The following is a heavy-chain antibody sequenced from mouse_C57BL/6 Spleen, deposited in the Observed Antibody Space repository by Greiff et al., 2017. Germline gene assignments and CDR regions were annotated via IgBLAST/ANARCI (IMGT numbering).Heavy chain of an antibody. CDR3: ARQTTAYAMDY. D-gene: IGHD1-2*01. J-gene: IGHJ4*01. CDR2: ISSGGSYT. V-gene: IGHV5-6*01. Sequence: EVQLVESGGDLVKPGGSLKLSCAASGFTFSSYGMSWVRQTPDKRLEWVATISSGGSYTYYPDSVKGRFTISRDNAKNTLCLQMSSLKSEDTAMYYCARQTTAYAMDYWGQGTSGTVSS. CDR1: GFTFSSYG.